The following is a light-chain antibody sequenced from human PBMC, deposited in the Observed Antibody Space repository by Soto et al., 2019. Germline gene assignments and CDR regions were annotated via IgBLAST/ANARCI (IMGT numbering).Light chain of an antibody. CDR1: QGISSW. J-gene: IGKJ5*01. V-gene: IGKV1-12*01. Sequence: IQMTQSPSSVSASVGDRFTITCRASQGISSWLAWYQQKPGKAPKLLIYAASTLQSGVPSRFSGSGSGTDFTLTISSLQPEDVANYYCQQSYSTPRTFGQGTRLEIK. CDR3: QQSYSTPRT. CDR2: AAS.